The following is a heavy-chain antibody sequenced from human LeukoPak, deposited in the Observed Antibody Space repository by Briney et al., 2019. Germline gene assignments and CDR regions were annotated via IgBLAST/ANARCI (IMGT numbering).Heavy chain of an antibody. V-gene: IGHV7-4-1*02. Sequence: GASVKVSCKASGYTFTSHAMNWVRQAPGQGLEWMGWINTNTGNPTYAQGFTGRFVFSSDTSVSTAYLQISSLKAEDTAVYYCARVKSIAARLEGDYWGQGTLVTVSS. D-gene: IGHD6-6*01. CDR3: ARVKSIAARLEGDY. J-gene: IGHJ4*02. CDR1: GYTFTSHA. CDR2: INTNTGNP.